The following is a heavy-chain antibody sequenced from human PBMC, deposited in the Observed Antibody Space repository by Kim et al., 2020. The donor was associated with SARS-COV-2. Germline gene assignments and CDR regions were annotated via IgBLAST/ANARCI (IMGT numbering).Heavy chain of an antibody. V-gene: IGHV3-13*01. CDR1: GFTFSSYD. CDR3: ARGVDSSGIGSYTVTFYYMDV. Sequence: GGSLRLSCAASGFTFSSYDMHWVRQATGKGLEWVSAIGTAGDTYYAGSVKGRFTISRENAKNSLYLQMNSLRAGDTAVYYCARGVDSSGIGSYTVTFYYMDVWGRGTTVTVSS. CDR2: IGTAGDT. D-gene: IGHD3-22*01. J-gene: IGHJ6*03.